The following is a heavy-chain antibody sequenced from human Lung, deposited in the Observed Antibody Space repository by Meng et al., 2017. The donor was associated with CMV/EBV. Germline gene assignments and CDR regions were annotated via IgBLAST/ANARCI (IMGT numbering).Heavy chain of an antibody. CDR1: GGTFSSYA. V-gene: IGHV1-69*05. J-gene: IGHJ5*02. Sequence: SSXXVSXKASGGTFSSYAISWVRPAPGQGLEWMGGIIPIFGTANYVQKFQGRVTITTDESTSKASMELSSLRSEDRAVYYCARTTYPLKHLSYSSSWYLWFDPXGQGXLVTVSS. CDR3: ARTTYPLKHLSYSSSWYLWFDP. D-gene: IGHD6-13*01. CDR2: IIPIFGTA.